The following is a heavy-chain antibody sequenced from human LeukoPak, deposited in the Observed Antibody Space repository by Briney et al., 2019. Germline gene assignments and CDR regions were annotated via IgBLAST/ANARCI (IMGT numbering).Heavy chain of an antibody. D-gene: IGHD3-22*01. CDR2: IISISSYI. V-gene: IGHV3-21*01. CDR3: AREGRVTYYYDSSGYDY. Sequence: PGGSLRPSCAPSGFTFTTYSMNWVRQAPGNRLEWVSSIISISSYIYYADSVKGRFTMSRDNAKNSLYLQMNSLRAEDTAVYYCAREGRVTYYYDSSGYDYWGQGTLVTVSS. CDR1: GFTFTTYS. J-gene: IGHJ4*02.